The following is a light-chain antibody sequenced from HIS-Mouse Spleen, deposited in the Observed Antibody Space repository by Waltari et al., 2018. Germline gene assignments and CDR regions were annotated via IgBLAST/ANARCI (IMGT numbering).Light chain of an antibody. CDR3: YSTDSSGNHRV. CDR2: EDS. CDR1: ASPKKY. Sequence: SYELTQPPSVSVSPGQTARITCPGSASPKKYPYWSRQKSGHAPVLVIYEDSKRPSRIPEIFFGSSSGTMATLTISVAQVEDEADYYCYSTDSSGNHRVFGGGTKLTVL. J-gene: IGLJ2*01. V-gene: IGLV3-10*01.